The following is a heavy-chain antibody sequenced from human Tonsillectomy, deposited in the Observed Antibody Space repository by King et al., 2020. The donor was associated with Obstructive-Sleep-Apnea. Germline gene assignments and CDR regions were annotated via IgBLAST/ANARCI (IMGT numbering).Heavy chain of an antibody. Sequence: EVQLVESGGGLVQPGGSLRLXXAAXXXXXSRXXMTWVRQAPGKGLEWVAKIKEDGSAKYYLDSVKGRFTISRDNAKNSLYLQMNSLRVEDTAVYYCARDATRGGDIDYWGQXTLVTVSS. D-gene: IGHD3-16*01. CDR1: XXXXSRXX. J-gene: IGHJ4*02. CDR2: IKEDGSAK. V-gene: IGHV3-7*01. CDR3: ARDATRGGDIDY.